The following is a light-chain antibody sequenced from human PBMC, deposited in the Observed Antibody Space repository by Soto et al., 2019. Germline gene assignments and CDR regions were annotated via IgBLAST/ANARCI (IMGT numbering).Light chain of an antibody. J-gene: IGKJ1*01. CDR1: QSVSSSY. CDR3: QQYGSSPPWT. Sequence: DIVWTQSPGTLSLSPGERATLSCRASQSVSSSYLAWYQQKPGQAPRLLIYDASSRATGIPDRFSGSGSGTDFTLTISRLEPEDFAVYYCQQYGSSPPWTFGQGTKVDI. CDR2: DAS. V-gene: IGKV3-20*01.